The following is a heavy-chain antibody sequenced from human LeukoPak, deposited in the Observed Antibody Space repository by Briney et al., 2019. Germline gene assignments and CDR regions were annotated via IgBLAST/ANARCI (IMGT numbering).Heavy chain of an antibody. Sequence: SVKVSCKASGGTFNHFGINWVRQAPGHGLEWMGRIIPILDLTKYAPKIQDRVTITADKSTSTAYMELNSLRAEDTAVYYCARGPKFIVGATPIDYWGQGTLVTVSS. J-gene: IGHJ4*02. D-gene: IGHD1-26*01. V-gene: IGHV1-69*04. CDR1: GGTFNHFG. CDR2: IIPILDLT. CDR3: ARGPKFIVGATPIDY.